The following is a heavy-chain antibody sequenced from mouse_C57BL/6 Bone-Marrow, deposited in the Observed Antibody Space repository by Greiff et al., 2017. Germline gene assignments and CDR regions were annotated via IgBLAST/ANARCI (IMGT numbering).Heavy chain of an antibody. J-gene: IGHJ1*03. V-gene: IGHV1-50*01. CDR3: ARSENDYGSGRYWCFDV. D-gene: IGHD1-1*01. Sequence: QVQLQQPGAELVKPGASVKLSCKASGYTFTSYWMQWVKQRPGQGLEWIGEIDPSDSYTNYNQKFKGKATLTVDTSSSTAYMQLSSLTSEDSAVYYWARSENDYGSGRYWCFDVWGTGTTVTVSS. CDR1: GYTFTSYW. CDR2: IDPSDSYT.